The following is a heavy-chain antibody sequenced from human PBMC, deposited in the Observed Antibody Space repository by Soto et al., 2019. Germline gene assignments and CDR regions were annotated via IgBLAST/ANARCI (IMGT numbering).Heavy chain of an antibody. J-gene: IGHJ4*02. D-gene: IGHD3-10*01. CDR3: ARVALRGVILY. CDR1: GGSISSGDYY. V-gene: IGHV4-30-4*01. CDR2: IYYSGST. Sequence: SETLSLTCTVSGGSISSGDYYWSWIRQPPGKGLEWIGYIYYSGSTYYNPSLKSRVTISVDTSKNQFSLKLSSVTAADTAVYYCARVALRGVILYWGQGTLVTVSS.